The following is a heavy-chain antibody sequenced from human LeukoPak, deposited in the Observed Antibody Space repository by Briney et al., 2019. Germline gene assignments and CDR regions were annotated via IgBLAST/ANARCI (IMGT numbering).Heavy chain of an antibody. CDR1: GYTFTSYG. D-gene: IGHD2-2*01. CDR2: ISAYNGNT. CDR3: ASGESSGYQLLSFYYMDV. V-gene: IGHV1-18*01. J-gene: IGHJ6*03. Sequence: GASVKVSCKASGYTFTSYGISWVRQAPGQGLEWMGWISAYNGNTNYAQKLQGRVTMTTDTSTSTAYMELRSLRSDDTAVYYCASGESSGYQLLSFYYMDVWGKGTTVTISS.